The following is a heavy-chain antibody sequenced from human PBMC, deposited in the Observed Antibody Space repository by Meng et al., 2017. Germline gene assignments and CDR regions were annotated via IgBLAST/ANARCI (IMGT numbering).Heavy chain of an antibody. V-gene: IGHV1-18*01. CDR3: ARLLRPYSSSSNFDY. CDR1: GYTFTSYG. Sequence: QVEPVEAGAEVKKPGASVKVYCKASGYTFTSYGISWVRQAPGQGLEWMGWISAYNGNTNYAQKLQGRVTMTTDTSTSTAYMELRSLRSDDTAVYYCARLLRPYSSSSNFDYWGQGTLVTVSS. J-gene: IGHJ4*02. CDR2: ISAYNGNT. D-gene: IGHD6-6*01.